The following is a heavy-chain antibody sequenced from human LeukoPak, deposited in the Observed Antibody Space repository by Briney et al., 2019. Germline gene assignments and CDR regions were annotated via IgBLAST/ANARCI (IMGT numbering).Heavy chain of an antibody. CDR2: IDSSSNYI. Sequence: PGGSLRPSCAASGFSFSSYSMSWVRQAPGKGLEWVSSIDSSSNYIFYADSVKGRFTISRDNAKNSLDLQMNNLRDEDTAIYYCTKAGVVGAKAGFDNWGQGTLVTVSS. CDR1: GFSFSSYS. D-gene: IGHD1-26*01. CDR3: TKAGVVGAKAGFDN. V-gene: IGHV3-21*01. J-gene: IGHJ4*02.